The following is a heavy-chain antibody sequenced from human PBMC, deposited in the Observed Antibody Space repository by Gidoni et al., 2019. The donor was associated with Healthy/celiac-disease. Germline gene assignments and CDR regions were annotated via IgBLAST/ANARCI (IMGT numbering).Heavy chain of an antibody. V-gene: IGHV3-23*04. Sequence: EVQLVESGGGLVQPGGSLRLSCAASGFTFSSYAMSWVRQAPGKGLEWVSAISGSGGSTYYADSVKGRFTISRDNSKNTLYLQMNSLRAEDTAVYYCAKDQVVGATLWLGDRFGMDVWGQGTTVTVSS. CDR1: GFTFSSYA. J-gene: IGHJ6*02. D-gene: IGHD1-26*01. CDR2: ISGSGGST. CDR3: AKDQVVGATLWLGDRFGMDV.